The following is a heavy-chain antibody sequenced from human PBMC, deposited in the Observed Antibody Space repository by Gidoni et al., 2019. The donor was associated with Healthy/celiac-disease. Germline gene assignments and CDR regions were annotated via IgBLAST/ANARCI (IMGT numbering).Heavy chain of an antibody. J-gene: IGHJ5*02. V-gene: IGHV1-46*01. CDR3: ARRGYITMVRGVQRNWFDP. Sequence: QVQLVQSGAEVKKPGASVTVSCKASGYTFTSYYMHWVRQAPGQGLEWMGIINPSGGSTSYAQKFQGRVPMTRDTSTSTVYMELRSLRSEDTAVYYCARRGYITMVRGVQRNWFDPWGQGTLVTVSS. D-gene: IGHD3-10*01. CDR2: INPSGGST. CDR1: GYTFTSYY.